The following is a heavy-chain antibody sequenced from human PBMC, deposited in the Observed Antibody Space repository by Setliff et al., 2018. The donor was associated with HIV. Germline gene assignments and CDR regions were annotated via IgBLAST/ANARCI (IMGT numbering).Heavy chain of an antibody. CDR2: ISNSGSTI. Sequence: TGGSLRLSCAASGFTFSDSYMSWIRQAPGKGLEWISYISNSGSTIYYADSVKGRFTISRDNAKNTLYLQVSSLRPEDTALYYCASARIPTGGTSTSFDYWGRGPLVTVSS. CDR3: ASARIPTGGTSTSFDY. D-gene: IGHD1-1*01. CDR1: GFTFSDSY. J-gene: IGHJ4*02. V-gene: IGHV3-11*04.